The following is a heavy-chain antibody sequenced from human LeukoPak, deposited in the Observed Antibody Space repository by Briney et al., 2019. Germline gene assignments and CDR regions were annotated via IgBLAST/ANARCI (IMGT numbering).Heavy chain of an antibody. Sequence: GGSLRLSCAGSGFTFSDYWMHWVRQAPGKGLVWVSRINSDGSSTNYADSVKGRFTISRDNAKNTLYLQMNSLRAEDSAVYYCARGTNGNYFFDYWGQGTLVTVSS. V-gene: IGHV3-74*01. J-gene: IGHJ4*02. CDR3: ARGTNGNYFFDY. CDR1: GFTFSDYW. D-gene: IGHD1-26*01. CDR2: INSDGSST.